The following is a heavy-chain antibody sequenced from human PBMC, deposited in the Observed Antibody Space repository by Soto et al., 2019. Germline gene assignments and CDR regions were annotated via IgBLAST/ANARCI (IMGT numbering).Heavy chain of an antibody. Sequence: QVQLQESGPGLVKPSGTLSLTCAVSGGSISSSNWWSWVRQPPGKGLEWIGAIYHSASTNSTPSLKSRVTIAVDKSKNEFSVKRSSVPAADTAVYYCARVAVAGTRFDYWGQGTLVTVSS. CDR2: IYHSAST. CDR1: GGSISSSNW. CDR3: ARVAVAGTRFDY. J-gene: IGHJ4*02. V-gene: IGHV4-4*02. D-gene: IGHD6-19*01.